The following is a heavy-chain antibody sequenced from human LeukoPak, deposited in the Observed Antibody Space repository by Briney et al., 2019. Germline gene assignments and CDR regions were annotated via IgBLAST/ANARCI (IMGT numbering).Heavy chain of an antibody. CDR1: GFTFSDYY. Sequence: GGSLRLSCAASGFTFSDYYMSWIRQAPGKGLEWVSYISSSGSTIYYADSVKGRFTISRDNSKNTLYLQMNSLRAEDTAVYYCAKDPHYYGPGAFDIWGQGTMVTVSS. V-gene: IGHV3-11*01. CDR2: ISSSGSTI. J-gene: IGHJ3*02. D-gene: IGHD3-10*01. CDR3: AKDPHYYGPGAFDI.